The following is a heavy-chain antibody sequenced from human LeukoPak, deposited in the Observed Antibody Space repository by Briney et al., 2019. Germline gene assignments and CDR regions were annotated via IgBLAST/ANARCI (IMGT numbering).Heavy chain of an antibody. Sequence: GGSLRLSCAASGFTFSSHAMSWVRQAPGKGLEWVSAISGSGGSTYYADSVKGRFTISRDNSKNTLYLQMNSLRAEDTAVYYCAKTATIFGVGPIISWGQGTLVTVSS. V-gene: IGHV3-23*01. CDR3: AKTATIFGVGPIIS. CDR2: ISGSGGST. J-gene: IGHJ4*02. CDR1: GFTFSSHA. D-gene: IGHD3-3*01.